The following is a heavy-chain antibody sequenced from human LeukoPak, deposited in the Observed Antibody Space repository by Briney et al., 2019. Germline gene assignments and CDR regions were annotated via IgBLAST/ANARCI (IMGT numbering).Heavy chain of an antibody. CDR2: IRYDGSNK. Sequence: GGSLRLSCAASGFTFSSYEMNWVRQAPGKGLEWVAFIRYDGSNKYYADSVKGRFTISRDNSKNTLYLQMNSLRAEDTAVYYCAKDVGGYCSGGSCYSLNYFDYWGQGTLVTVSS. CDR1: GFTFSSYE. D-gene: IGHD2-15*01. J-gene: IGHJ4*02. CDR3: AKDVGGYCSGGSCYSLNYFDY. V-gene: IGHV3-30*02.